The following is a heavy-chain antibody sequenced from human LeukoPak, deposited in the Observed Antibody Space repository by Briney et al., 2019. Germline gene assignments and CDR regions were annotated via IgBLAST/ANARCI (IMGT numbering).Heavy chain of an antibody. V-gene: IGHV4-34*01. CDR3: ARGQRYYDYVWGSYRPHYYFDY. J-gene: IGHJ4*02. Sequence: SETLSLTCAVYGGSFSGYYWSWIRQPPGKGLEWIGEINHSGSTNYNPSLKSRVTISVDTSKNQFSLKLSSVTAADTAVYYCARGQRYYDYVWGSYRPHYYFDYWGQGTPVTVSS. CDR2: INHSGST. CDR1: GGSFSGYY. D-gene: IGHD3-16*02.